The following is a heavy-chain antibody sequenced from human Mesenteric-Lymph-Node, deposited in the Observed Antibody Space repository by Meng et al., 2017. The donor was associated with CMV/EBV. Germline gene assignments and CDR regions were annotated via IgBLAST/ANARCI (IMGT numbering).Heavy chain of an antibody. CDR2: INHSGST. J-gene: IGHJ4*02. V-gene: IGHV4-34*01. CDR3: ARGSSYDILTGYFDY. CDR1: GGSVSGYY. D-gene: IGHD3-9*01. Sequence: QVQLHQWCAGLWKPSETLAVTCAVYGGSVSGYYWNLIRQSPEKGLEWIGEINHSGSTTYNPSFTSRIIISVDTSTNQISLNMSSVTAADTAVYYCARGSSYDILTGYFDYWGQGALVTVSS.